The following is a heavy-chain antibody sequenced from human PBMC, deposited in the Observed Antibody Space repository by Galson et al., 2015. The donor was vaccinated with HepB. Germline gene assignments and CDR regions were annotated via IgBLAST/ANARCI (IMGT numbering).Heavy chain of an antibody. J-gene: IGHJ4*02. D-gene: IGHD2-2*01. V-gene: IGHV5-51*03. CDR1: GYSFTSYW. CDR3: ARRGYCSSTSCPGDY. CDR2: IYPGDSDT. Sequence: QSGAEVKKPGESLKISCKGSGYSFTSYWFGWVRQMPGKGLEWMGIIYPGDSDTRYSPSFQGQVTISADKSISTAYLQWSSLKASDTAMYYCARRGYCSSTSCPGDYWGQGTLVTVSS.